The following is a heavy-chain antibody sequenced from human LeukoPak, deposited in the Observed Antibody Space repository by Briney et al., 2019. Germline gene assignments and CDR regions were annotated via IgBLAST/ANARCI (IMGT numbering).Heavy chain of an antibody. Sequence: PVGSLRLSCAASGFTFSSYWMSWVRQAPGKGLVWVANVKQDGSERYYVGSVRGRFTISRDNAKNSLYLQMNSLRAEDTAVYGCAREGAYYLDSWGQGTLVAVSS. CDR1: GFTFSSYW. J-gene: IGHJ4*02. D-gene: IGHD4/OR15-4a*01. CDR3: AREGAYYLDS. V-gene: IGHV3-7*01. CDR2: VKQDGSER.